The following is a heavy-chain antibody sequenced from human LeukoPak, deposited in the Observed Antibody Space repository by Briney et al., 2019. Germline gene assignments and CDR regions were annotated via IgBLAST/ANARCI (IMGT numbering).Heavy chain of an antibody. J-gene: IGHJ4*02. CDR3: ARDGPNWNLDY. V-gene: IGHV1-69*04. Sequence: ASVKVSCKASGGTFSSYAISWVRQAPGQGLEWMGRIIPILGIANYAQKFQGRVTITADKSTSTAYMELSSLRSEDTAVYYCARDGPNWNLDYWGQGTLVTVSS. CDR1: GGTFSSYA. CDR2: IIPILGIA. D-gene: IGHD1-1*01.